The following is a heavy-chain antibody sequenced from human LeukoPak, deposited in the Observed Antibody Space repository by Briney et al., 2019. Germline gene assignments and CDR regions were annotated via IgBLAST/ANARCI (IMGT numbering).Heavy chain of an antibody. J-gene: IGHJ4*02. CDR1: GFTFSSYD. Sequence: PGGSLRLSCAASGFTFSSYDMHWVRQATGKGLEWVSAIGTAGDTYYPGSVKGRFTISRENAKNSLYLQMNSLRAGDTAVYYCARCLSRSSSFDYWGQGTLVTVSS. D-gene: IGHD6-13*01. V-gene: IGHV3-13*01. CDR2: IGTAGDT. CDR3: ARCLSRSSSFDY.